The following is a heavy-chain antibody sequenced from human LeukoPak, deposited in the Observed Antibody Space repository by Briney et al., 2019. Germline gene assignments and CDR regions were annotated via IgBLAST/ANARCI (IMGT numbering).Heavy chain of an antibody. Sequence: ESLKISCKGSGYSFTSYWIGWVRQMPGKGLEWMGIIYPGDSDTRYSPSFQGQVTISADKSISTAYLQWSSLKASDTAMYYCARLWYYDSSALTQFDYWGQGTLVTVSS. D-gene: IGHD3-22*01. CDR1: GYSFTSYW. CDR3: ARLWYYDSSALTQFDY. J-gene: IGHJ4*02. CDR2: IYPGDSDT. V-gene: IGHV5-51*01.